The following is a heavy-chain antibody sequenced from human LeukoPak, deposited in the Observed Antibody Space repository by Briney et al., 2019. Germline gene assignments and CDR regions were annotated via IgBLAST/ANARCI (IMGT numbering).Heavy chain of an antibody. CDR1: CDSISTGDYY. Sequence: SETLSLTCSVSCDSISTGDYYWTWTRQPPGKGLEGIEYIFYSGSPYYNLSLKSRITISRHTSNNQFSLNLSSVTAVDTAMYFCARLKRSGAPAYYCDSSGRGNLVTASS. CDR3: ARLKRSGAPAYYCDS. CDR2: IFYSGSP. D-gene: IGHD3-3*01. J-gene: IGHJ4*01. V-gene: IGHV4-30-4*08.